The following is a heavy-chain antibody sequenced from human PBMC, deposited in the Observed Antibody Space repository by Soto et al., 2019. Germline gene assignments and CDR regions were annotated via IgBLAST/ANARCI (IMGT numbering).Heavy chain of an antibody. Sequence: QVQLVEPGGGVVQPGRSLRLSCAASGFTFSSYGMHWFRQALGKGLEWAAAIWYDGSNKYYADSVKRRFTLSRDNSKNPLDLQMNSLRAEETAVYYCARETGGGDGYNFWYYGMEVWGQGTTVTVSS. CDR3: ARETGGGDGYNFWYYGMEV. CDR2: IWYDGSNK. D-gene: IGHD5-18*01. V-gene: IGHV3-33*01. CDR1: GFTFSSYG. J-gene: IGHJ6*02.